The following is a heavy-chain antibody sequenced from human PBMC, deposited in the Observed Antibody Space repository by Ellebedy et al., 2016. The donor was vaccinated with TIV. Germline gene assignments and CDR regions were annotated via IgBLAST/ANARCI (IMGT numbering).Heavy chain of an antibody. Sequence: LSLTCASSGFTFSSYSMNWVRQAPGKGLEWVSYISSSSSTIYYADSVKGRFTISRDNAKNSLYLQMNSLREEDTAVYYCARGLTMYYFDYWGQGTLVTVSS. D-gene: IGHD3-10*02. CDR2: ISSSSSTI. V-gene: IGHV3-48*02. CDR1: GFTFSSYS. CDR3: ARGLTMYYFDY. J-gene: IGHJ4*02.